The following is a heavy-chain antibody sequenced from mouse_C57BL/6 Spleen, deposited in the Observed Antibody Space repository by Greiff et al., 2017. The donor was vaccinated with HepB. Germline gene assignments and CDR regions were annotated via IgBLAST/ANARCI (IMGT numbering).Heavy chain of an antibody. V-gene: IGHV1-19*01. J-gene: IGHJ4*01. Sequence: EVQLQQSGPVLVKPGASVKMSCKASGYTFTDYYMNWVKQSHGKSLEWIGVINPYNGGTSYNQKFKGKATLTVDKSSSTAYMELNSLTSEDSAVYYCARGREDYYSNWGVDYWGQGTSVTVSS. CDR2: INPYNGGT. CDR1: GYTFTDYY. D-gene: IGHD2-5*01. CDR3: ARGREDYYSNWGVDY.